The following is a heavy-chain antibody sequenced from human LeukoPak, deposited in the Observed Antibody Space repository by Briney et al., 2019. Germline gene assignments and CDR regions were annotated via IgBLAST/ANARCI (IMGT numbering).Heavy chain of an antibody. J-gene: IGHJ3*02. CDR1: GGSISTYC. CDR2: IHYSGST. D-gene: IGHD3-22*01. Sequence: SETLSLTCAVSGGSISTYCWSWIRQPPGKGLEWTGYIHYSGSTNYNPSLKSRVTILADTSKNQFSLRRSSVTAADTAVYYCARGGLDSNGYWTAFYSWGQGTMVTVSS. CDR3: ARGGLDSNGYWTAFYS. V-gene: IGHV4-59*01.